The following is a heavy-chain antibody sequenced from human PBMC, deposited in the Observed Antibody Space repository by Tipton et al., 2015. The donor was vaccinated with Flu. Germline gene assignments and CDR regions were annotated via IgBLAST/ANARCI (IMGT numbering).Heavy chain of an antibody. J-gene: IGHJ4*01. CDR3: ASGGGPPAARHGY. V-gene: IGHV3-7*01. CDR2: IKQDGSEK. Sequence: SLRLSCAVSGFPFNTHWMSWARQAPGKGLEWVANIKQDGSEKYYVDSVKGRFTISRDNAKNSLYLQMNSLRAEDTAVYYCASGGGPPAARHGYWGHGTVVTVSS. CDR1: GFPFNTHW. D-gene: IGHD6-6*01.